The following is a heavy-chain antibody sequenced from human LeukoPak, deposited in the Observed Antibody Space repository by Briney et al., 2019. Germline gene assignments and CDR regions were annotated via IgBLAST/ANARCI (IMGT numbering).Heavy chain of an antibody. D-gene: IGHD6-6*01. J-gene: IGHJ6*03. CDR2: IYTSGST. CDR1: GGSISSYY. Sequence: SETLSLTCTVSGGSISSYYWSWIRQPAGKGLEWIGRIYTSGSTNYNPSLKSRVTMSADTSKNQFSLKLSSVTAADTAVYYCARDLEDREYSSSSGVAYYYYYYMDDWGKGPRSPSP. CDR3: ARDLEDREYSSSSGVAYYYYYYMDD. V-gene: IGHV4-4*07.